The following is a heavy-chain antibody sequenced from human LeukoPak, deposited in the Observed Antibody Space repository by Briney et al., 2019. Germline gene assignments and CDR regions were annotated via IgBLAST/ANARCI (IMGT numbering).Heavy chain of an antibody. D-gene: IGHD5-18*01. Sequence: GGSLRLSCAASGFTDSSNYMSWVRHAPGKGLEWVSVIYSGGSTYYADFVKGRFTISRDNSKNTLYLQMNSLRAEDTAVYYCARGRLQLWSYYFDYWGQGTLVTVSS. CDR1: GFTDSSNY. CDR2: IYSGGST. V-gene: IGHV3-53*01. CDR3: ARGRLQLWSYYFDY. J-gene: IGHJ4*02.